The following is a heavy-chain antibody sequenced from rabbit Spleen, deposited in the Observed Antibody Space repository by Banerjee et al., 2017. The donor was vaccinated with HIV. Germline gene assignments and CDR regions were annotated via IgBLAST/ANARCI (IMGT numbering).Heavy chain of an antibody. CDR2: MDAGNSGFT. CDR3: ARDAGSSFSSYGMDL. V-gene: IGHV1S45*01. Sequence: QEQLEESGGDLVKPGASLTLTCTVSGFSLSSCYFMCWVRQAPGKGLEWIACMDAGNSGFTYYANWAKGRFTISGTSSTTVTLQMTSLTAADTATYFCARDAGSSFSSYGMDLWGPGTLVTVS. D-gene: IGHD8-1*01. J-gene: IGHJ6*01. CDR1: GFSLSSCYF.